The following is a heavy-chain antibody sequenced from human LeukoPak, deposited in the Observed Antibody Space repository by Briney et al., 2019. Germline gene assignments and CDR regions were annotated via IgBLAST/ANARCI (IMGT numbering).Heavy chain of an antibody. J-gene: IGHJ6*02. Sequence: PGGSLRLSCAASGFTFSSYWMSWVRQAPGKGLEWVANIKQDGSEKYYVDSVEGRFTISRDNAKNSLYLQMNSLRAEDTAVYYCARAPYPLTIFGVVTPYGMDVWGQGTTVTVSS. V-gene: IGHV3-7*01. CDR3: ARAPYPLTIFGVVTPYGMDV. CDR2: IKQDGSEK. CDR1: GFTFSSYW. D-gene: IGHD3-3*01.